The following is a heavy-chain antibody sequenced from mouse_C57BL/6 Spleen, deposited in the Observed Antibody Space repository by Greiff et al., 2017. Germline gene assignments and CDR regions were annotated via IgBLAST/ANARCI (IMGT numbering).Heavy chain of an antibody. CDR3: ARSGGNYNLYCDD. V-gene: IGHV1-82*01. D-gene: IGHD2-1*01. CDR2: ISPGDGDT. J-gene: IGHJ2*01. Sequence: VQLQQSGPELVKPGASVKISCKASGYAFSSSWMNWVKQRPGKGLEWIGRISPGDGDTNYNGKFKGQATLTADKSSSTAYMQLSSLTSEDSAVYFCARSGGNYNLYCDDWGQGTTLTVSS. CDR1: GYAFSSSW.